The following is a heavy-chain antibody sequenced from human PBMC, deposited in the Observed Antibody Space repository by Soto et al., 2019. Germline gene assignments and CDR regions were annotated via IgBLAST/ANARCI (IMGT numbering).Heavy chain of an antibody. J-gene: IGHJ4*02. CDR2: ISSNGGST. CDR3: ARYSNSVADY. CDR1: GFTFSNYA. V-gene: IGHV3-64*01. D-gene: IGHD6-13*01. Sequence: EVQLVESGGGLVQPGGSLRLSCAASGFTFSNYAMHWVRPAPEKGLEYVSAISSNGGSTYYANSVKGRFTISRDNSKNTLYLQMGSLRAEDMAVYYGARYSNSVADYWGQGTLFTVSS.